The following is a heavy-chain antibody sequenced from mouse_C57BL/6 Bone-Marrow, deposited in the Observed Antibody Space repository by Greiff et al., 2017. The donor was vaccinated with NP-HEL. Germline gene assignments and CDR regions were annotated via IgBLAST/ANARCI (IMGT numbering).Heavy chain of an antibody. Sequence: EVQRVESGGDLVKPGGSLKLSCAASGFTFSSYGMSWVRQTPDKRLEWVATISSGGSYTYYPDSVKGRFTISRDNATTTLYLQMSRLTSEDTAMYYGARQYYDWFAYWGRGNRVTVSA. D-gene: IGHD2-4*01. V-gene: IGHV5-6*01. CDR1: GFTFSSYG. CDR2: ISSGGSYT. CDR3: ARQYYDWFAY. J-gene: IGHJ3*01.